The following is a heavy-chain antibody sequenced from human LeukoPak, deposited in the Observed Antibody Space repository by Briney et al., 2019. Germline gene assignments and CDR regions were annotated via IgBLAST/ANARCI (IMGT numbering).Heavy chain of an antibody. J-gene: IGHJ5*02. V-gene: IGHV1-24*01. CDR1: GYTLTELS. D-gene: IGHD2-15*01. Sequence: ASVKVSCKVSGYTLTELSMHWVRQAPGKGLEWMGGFDPEDGETIYAQKFQGRVTMTEDTSTDTAYMELSSLRSEDTAVYYCATVPPLGYCSGGSCLDPWGQGTLVTVSS. CDR2: FDPEDGET. CDR3: ATVPPLGYCSGGSCLDP.